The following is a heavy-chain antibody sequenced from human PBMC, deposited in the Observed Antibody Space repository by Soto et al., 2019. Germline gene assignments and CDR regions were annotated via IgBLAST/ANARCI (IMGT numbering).Heavy chain of an antibody. CDR2: ISGGSEST. V-gene: IGHV3-23*01. D-gene: IGHD4-4*01. J-gene: IGHJ4*02. CDR3: AKAFDYNYGGSGGHNDY. Sequence: EVQLLESGGGLVQPGGSLRLSCAASGFTFSSYAMSWVRQAPGKGLAWVSAISGGSESTYFADPVKGRFSISRDNSRNTLFLQMNSLRAEDTALYYCAKAFDYNYGGSGGHNDYWGQGTLVAVSS. CDR1: GFTFSSYA.